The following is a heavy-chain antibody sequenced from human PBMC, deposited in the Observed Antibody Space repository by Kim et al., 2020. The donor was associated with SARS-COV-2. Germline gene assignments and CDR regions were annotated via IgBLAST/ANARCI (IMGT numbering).Heavy chain of an antibody. J-gene: IGHJ4*02. D-gene: IGHD6-19*01. CDR3: VKERTGGWYDFDY. V-gene: IGHV3-64D*06. CDR1: GFTFSSYA. CDR2: ISTNGGST. Sequence: GGSLRLSCSASGFTFSSYAMHWVRQAPGKGLEYVSGISTNGGSTYYADSVKDRFIISRDNSRNMLYLQMSSLRSEDTAVYYCVKERTGGWYDFDYWGQGTLVTVSS.